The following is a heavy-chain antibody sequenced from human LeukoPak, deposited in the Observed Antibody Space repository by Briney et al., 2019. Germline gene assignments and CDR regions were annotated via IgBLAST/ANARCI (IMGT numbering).Heavy chain of an antibody. CDR3: ATDTFYMKGFDP. J-gene: IGHJ5*02. Sequence: PGGSLRLSCAASGFNFGNAWMYWVRQAPGTGLEWVGRIKSKVDGGAIDYPTPVKARFTMSRDDSRNILYLQMNSLKTEDTARYYCATDTFYMKGFDPWGQGTQVIVSS. D-gene: IGHD2/OR15-2a*01. V-gene: IGHV3-15*07. CDR2: IKSKVDGGAI. CDR1: GFNFGNAW.